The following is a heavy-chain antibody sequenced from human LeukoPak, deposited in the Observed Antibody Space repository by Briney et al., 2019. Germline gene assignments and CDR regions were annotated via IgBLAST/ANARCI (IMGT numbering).Heavy chain of an antibody. Sequence: GASVKVSCKASGYTFTSYDIDWGRHATGQGLEWMGWMNPNSGNTGYAQKFQGRVTMTRNTSISTAYMELSSLRSEDTVVYYCAQIWWFRQEFDPWRQGTLVT. J-gene: IGHJ5*02. V-gene: IGHV1-8*01. D-gene: IGHD2-8*02. CDR1: GYTFTSYD. CDR3: AQIWWFRQEFDP. CDR2: MNPNSGNT.